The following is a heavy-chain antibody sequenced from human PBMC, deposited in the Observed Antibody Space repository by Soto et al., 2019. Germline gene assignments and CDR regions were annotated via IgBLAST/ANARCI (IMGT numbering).Heavy chain of an antibody. J-gene: IGHJ4*02. V-gene: IGHV1-18*04. CDR2: ISAYNGNT. D-gene: IGHD2-2*02. Sequence: ASVKFSCKASGYTFTSYGISWVRQAPGQGLEWMGWISAYNGNTNYAQKLEGRVTMTTDTSTSTAYMELRSLRSDDTAVYSCARDHRSSTSCYTAVDYWGEGTLVTVSS. CDR1: GYTFTSYG. CDR3: ARDHRSSTSCYTAVDY.